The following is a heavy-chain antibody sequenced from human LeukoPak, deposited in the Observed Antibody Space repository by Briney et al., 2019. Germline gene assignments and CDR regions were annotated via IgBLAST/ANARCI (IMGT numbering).Heavy chain of an antibody. CDR2: NYYSGST. V-gene: IGHV4-59*01. J-gene: IGHJ4*02. Sequence: SETLSLTCTVSGGSISSYYWSWIRQPPGKGLEWIGYNYYSGSTNYNPSLKSRVAISVDTSKNQFSLKLSSVTAADTAVYYCAGSYYYDSSSIDYWGQGTLVTVSS. D-gene: IGHD3-22*01. CDR3: AGSYYYDSSSIDY. CDR1: GGSISSYY.